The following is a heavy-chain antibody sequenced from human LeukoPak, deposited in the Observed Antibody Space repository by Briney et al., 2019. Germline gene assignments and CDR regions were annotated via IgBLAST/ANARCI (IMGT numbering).Heavy chain of an antibody. Sequence: GGSLRLSCAASGFTLSVYYMSWIRPAPGKGLEWVSYINSSGSTIYYADSVKGRFTISRDNAKNSLYLQMNSLRAEDTAVYYCARFPCGGDCSRDVAFDIWGQGTMVTVSS. CDR3: ARFPCGGDCSRDVAFDI. J-gene: IGHJ3*02. CDR2: INSSGSTI. V-gene: IGHV3-11*04. CDR1: GFTLSVYY. D-gene: IGHD2-21*02.